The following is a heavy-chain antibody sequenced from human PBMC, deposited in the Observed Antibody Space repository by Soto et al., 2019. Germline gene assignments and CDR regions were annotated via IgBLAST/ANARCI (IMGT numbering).Heavy chain of an antibody. CDR1: GYTLTELS. CDR2: FDPEDGET. J-gene: IGHJ5*02. Sequence: ASVKVSCKVSGYTLTELSMHWVRQAPGKGLEWMGGFDPEDGETIYAQKFQGRVTMTEDTSTDTAYMELSSLRSEDTAVYYCATTLVVVAAANWFDPWDQGTLVTVSS. D-gene: IGHD2-15*01. V-gene: IGHV1-24*01. CDR3: ATTLVVVAAANWFDP.